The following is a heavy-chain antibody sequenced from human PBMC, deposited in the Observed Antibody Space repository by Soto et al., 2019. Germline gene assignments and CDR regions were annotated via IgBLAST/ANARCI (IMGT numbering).Heavy chain of an antibody. CDR3: ARGRPLWFGELLLRGYDY. D-gene: IGHD3-10*01. CDR2: IYYSGST. J-gene: IGHJ4*02. V-gene: IGHV4-59*01. Sequence: KTSETLSLTXTVSGGSISSYYWSWIRQPPGKGLEWIGYIYYSGSTNYNPSLKSRVTISVDTSKNQFSLKLSSVTAADTAVYYCARGRPLWFGELLLRGYDYWGQGTLVTVSS. CDR1: GGSISSYY.